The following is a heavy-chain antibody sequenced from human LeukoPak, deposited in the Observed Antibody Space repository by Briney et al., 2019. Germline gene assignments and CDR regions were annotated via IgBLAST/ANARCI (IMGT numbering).Heavy chain of an antibody. CDR2: IYYSGST. Sequence: SETLSLTCTVSGGSINSRDYYWSWIRQHPGKGLEWIGYIYYSGSTYYNPSLKSRVTISVDTSKNQFSLKLSSVTAADTAVYYCAPRGYYYWGQGTLVTVSS. V-gene: IGHV4-30-4*08. CDR1: GGSINSRDYY. CDR3: APRGYYY. D-gene: IGHD2-21*01. J-gene: IGHJ4*02.